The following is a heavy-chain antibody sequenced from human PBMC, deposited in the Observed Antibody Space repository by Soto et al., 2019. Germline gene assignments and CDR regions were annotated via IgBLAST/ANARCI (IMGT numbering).Heavy chain of an antibody. Sequence: QVQLVQSGAEVKKPGSSVKVSCKASGGTFSSFGFNWVRQAPGQGLEWMGGIIPLFCSANYSEKVQGRVTISADEVTRTDSMQLICLRSDDTAIYYCARDRSMDGYNSRAFDYWGQGTLVTVS. CDR1: GGTFSSFG. CDR3: ARDRSMDGYNSRAFDY. V-gene: IGHV1-69*01. J-gene: IGHJ4*02. CDR2: IIPLFCSA. D-gene: IGHD5-12*01.